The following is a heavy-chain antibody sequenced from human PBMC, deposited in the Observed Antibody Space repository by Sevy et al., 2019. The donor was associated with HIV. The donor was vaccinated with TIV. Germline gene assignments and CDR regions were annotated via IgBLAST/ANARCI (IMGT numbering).Heavy chain of an antibody. CDR3: AKEAYDSSGRTSYYYYYGMDV. D-gene: IGHD3-22*01. CDR1: GFTFSSYA. CDR2: ISGSGGST. J-gene: IGHJ6*02. V-gene: IGHV3-23*01. Sequence: GESLKISCAASGFTFSSYAMSWVRQAPGKGLEWVSAISGSGGSTYYADPVKGRFTISRDNSKNTLYLQMNSLRAEDTAVYYCAKEAYDSSGRTSYYYYYGMDVWGQGTTVTVSS.